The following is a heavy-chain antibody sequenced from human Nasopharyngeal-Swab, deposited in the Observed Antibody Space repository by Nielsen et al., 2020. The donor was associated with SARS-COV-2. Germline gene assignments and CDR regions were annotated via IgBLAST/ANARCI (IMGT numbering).Heavy chain of an antibody. CDR3: TRCGGGCYSGRDY. Sequence: GGSLRLSCAASGFTFSDSAIHWVRQAPGKGLEWVGRIRSKGNNYATAYAASGKGRFTIFRDDPTNTAFLQMNSLKTEDTAVYYCTRCGGGCYSGRDYWGQGTLVTVSS. J-gene: IGHJ4*02. V-gene: IGHV3-73*01. CDR2: IRSKGNNYAT. CDR1: GFTFSDSA. D-gene: IGHD2-15*01.